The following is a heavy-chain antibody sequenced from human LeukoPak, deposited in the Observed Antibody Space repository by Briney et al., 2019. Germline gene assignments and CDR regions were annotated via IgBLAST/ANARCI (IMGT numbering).Heavy chain of an antibody. CDR3: ARHSSFESGSYSDY. CDR1: GYSFTSYW. V-gene: IGHV5-51*01. D-gene: IGHD3-3*02. Sequence: GESLKISCKGSGYSFTSYWIGWVRPMPGKGVEGMGIIYPWDSDTRYSPSVQGQVTISADKSISTAYLQWSSLKASHTAMYYCARHSSFESGSYSDYWGQGTLVTVSS. CDR2: IYPWDSDT. J-gene: IGHJ4*02.